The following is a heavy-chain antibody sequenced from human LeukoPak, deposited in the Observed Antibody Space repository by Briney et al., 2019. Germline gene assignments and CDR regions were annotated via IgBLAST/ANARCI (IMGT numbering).Heavy chain of an antibody. Sequence: SETLSLTCTVSGXSISNYYWSWIRQPPGKGLEWIGYVHYSGSTDYNPSLKSRATISVDTSKSQFSLKLSSVTAADTAISYCARGYSSSWYYFDYWGQGTLVTVSS. CDR3: ARGYSSSWYYFDY. J-gene: IGHJ4*02. CDR2: VHYSGST. D-gene: IGHD6-13*01. V-gene: IGHV4-59*08. CDR1: GXSISNYY.